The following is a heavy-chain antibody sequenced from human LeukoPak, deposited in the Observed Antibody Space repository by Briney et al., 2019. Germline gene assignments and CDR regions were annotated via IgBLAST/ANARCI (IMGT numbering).Heavy chain of an antibody. CDR2: IYPGDSDT. CDR3: ARQGAGYSSSWFPWGY. V-gene: IGHV5-51*01. D-gene: IGHD6-13*01. Sequence: GESLKISCKGSGYSFTSYWIGWVRQMPGKDLEWMGIIYPGDSDTRYSPSFQGQVTISADKSISTAYLQWSSLRASDTAMYYCARQGAGYSSSWFPWGYWGQGTLVTVSS. CDR1: GYSFTSYW. J-gene: IGHJ4*02.